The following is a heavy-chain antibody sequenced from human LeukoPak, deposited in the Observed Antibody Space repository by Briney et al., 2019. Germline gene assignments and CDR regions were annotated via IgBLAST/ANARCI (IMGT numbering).Heavy chain of an antibody. CDR2: ISSSSSTI. CDR3: ARGRQMSINWYFDL. CDR1: GFIFSSYS. D-gene: IGHD3-10*01. V-gene: IGHV3-48*01. Sequence: PRGSLRLSCAASGFIFSSYSMNWVRQAPGKGLEWVSYISSSSSTIYYADSVKGRFTISRDNAKNSLYLQMNSLRADDTAMYYCARGRQMSINWYFDLWGRGTQVTVAS. J-gene: IGHJ2*01.